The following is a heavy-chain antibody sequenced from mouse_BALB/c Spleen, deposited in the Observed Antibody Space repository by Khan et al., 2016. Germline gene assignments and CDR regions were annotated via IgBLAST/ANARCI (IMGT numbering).Heavy chain of an antibody. J-gene: IGHJ3*01. Sequence: QVQLKESGPGLVAPSQSLSITCTVSGFSITGFAVNWVRQPPGKGLEWLGVIWGDGSTDYDSALKSRLSISKNDSKSQVFLKLNSLQTDDEARYYYSSAYDGDGGFAYWGQGTLVTVSA. V-gene: IGHV2-6-7*01. D-gene: IGHD2-3*01. CDR1: GFSITGFA. CDR2: IWGDGST. CDR3: SSAYDGDGGFAY.